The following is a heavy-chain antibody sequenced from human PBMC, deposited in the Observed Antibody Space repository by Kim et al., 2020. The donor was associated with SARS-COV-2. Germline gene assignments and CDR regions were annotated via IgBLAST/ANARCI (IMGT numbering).Heavy chain of an antibody. D-gene: IGHD4-17*01. J-gene: IGHJ5*02. CDR3: AREGGDDFSSTPNL. Sequence: SETLSLTCAVYGGSFSGYYWSWIRQPPGKGLEWIGEINHSGSTNYNPSLKSRVTISVDTSKNQFSLKMSSVTAADTAVYYCAREGGDDFSSTPNLWGQGTLVSVSS. CDR2: INHSGST. V-gene: IGHV4-34*01. CDR1: GGSFSGYY.